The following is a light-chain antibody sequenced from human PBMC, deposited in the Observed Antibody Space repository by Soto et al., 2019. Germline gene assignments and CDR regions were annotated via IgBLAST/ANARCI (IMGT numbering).Light chain of an antibody. V-gene: IGLV2-8*01. CDR2: EVS. Sequence: QTVLTQPPSASGSPGQSVTISCTGTSSDVGGYNYVSWYQQHPGKAPKLMIYEVSKRPSGVPDRFSGSKSGNTASLTVSGLQAEDEADYYCSSYAGSKGLFGGGTKVTVL. J-gene: IGLJ2*01. CDR3: SSYAGSKGL. CDR1: SSDVGGYNY.